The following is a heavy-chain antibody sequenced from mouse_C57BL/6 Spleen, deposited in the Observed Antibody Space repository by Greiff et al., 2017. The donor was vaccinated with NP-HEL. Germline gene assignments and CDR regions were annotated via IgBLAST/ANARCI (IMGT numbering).Heavy chain of an antibody. V-gene: IGHV1-26*01. Sequence: VQLQQSGPELVKPGASVKISCKASGYTFTDYYMNWVKQSPGKGLEWIGDINPNNGGTSYNQKFKGKATLTVDKSSSTAYMKLRSLTSEDSAVYNCASGYPYYLDYWGQGTTLTVSS. CDR2: INPNNGGT. CDR3: ASGYPYYLDY. J-gene: IGHJ2*01. D-gene: IGHD2-2*01. CDR1: GYTFTDYY.